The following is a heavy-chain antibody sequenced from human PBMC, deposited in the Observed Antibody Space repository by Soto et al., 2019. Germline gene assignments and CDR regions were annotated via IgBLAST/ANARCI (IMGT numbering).Heavy chain of an antibody. J-gene: IGHJ3*01. V-gene: IGHV3-23*01. Sequence: EAQLSESGGGLVQAGGSLRLSCEASGFTFSNYGLSWVRQAPGKGPEWVAAVTGSGDNTYFADSVTGRFTISRDNSKNTLYLQMNSLRGEDTATYYCAKTRPAGITGNVYDVWGQGTLVTVSS. D-gene: IGHD3-16*01. CDR1: GFTFSNYG. CDR3: AKTRPAGITGNVYDV. CDR2: VTGSGDNT.